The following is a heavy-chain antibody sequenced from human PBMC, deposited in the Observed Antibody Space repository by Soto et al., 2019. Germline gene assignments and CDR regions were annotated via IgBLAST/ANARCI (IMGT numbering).Heavy chain of an antibody. V-gene: IGHV1-2*02. CDR1: GYTFTGYY. CDR2: INPNSGGT. J-gene: IGHJ6*02. Sequence: ASVKVSFKASGYTFTGYYMHWVRQAPGQGLEWMGWINPNSGGTNYAQKFQGRVTMTRDTSISTAYMELSRLRSDDTAVYYCARDRGLTIAAAGTYYYYGMDVWGQGTTVTVSS. CDR3: ARDRGLTIAAAGTYYYYGMDV. D-gene: IGHD6-13*01.